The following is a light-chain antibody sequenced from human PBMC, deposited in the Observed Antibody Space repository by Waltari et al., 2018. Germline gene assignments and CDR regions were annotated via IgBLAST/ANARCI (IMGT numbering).Light chain of an antibody. CDR3: ATWDDSLNGNV. V-gene: IGLV1-44*01. Sequence: QSVLTQPPSASGTPGQRVTISCSGSSSNIGSHPVNWYQPLPGTAPKLLIYTNNQRPSGVPDRFSGSKSGTSASLAISGLQSEDEAHYYCATWDDSLNGNVFGSGTKVIVL. CDR1: SSNIGSHP. J-gene: IGLJ6*01. CDR2: TNN.